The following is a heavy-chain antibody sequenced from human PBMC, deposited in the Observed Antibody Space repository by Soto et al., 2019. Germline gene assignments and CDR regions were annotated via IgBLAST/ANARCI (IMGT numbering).Heavy chain of an antibody. D-gene: IGHD6-19*01. CDR1: EFTFSNYA. CDR2: ISYDGNNK. Sequence: HPGGPLRLSCAASEFTFSNYAMHWVRQAPGKGLQWLAVISYDGNNKYYADSVEGRFTISRDNSKNTVYLQMNSLRAEDRAVYYCARRAIGVYGLDVWGQGTTVTISS. J-gene: IGHJ6*02. CDR3: ARRAIGVYGLDV. V-gene: IGHV3-30*03.